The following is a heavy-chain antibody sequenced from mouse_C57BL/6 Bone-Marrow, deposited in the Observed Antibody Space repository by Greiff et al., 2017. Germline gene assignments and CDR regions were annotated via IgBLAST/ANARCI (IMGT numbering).Heavy chain of an antibody. CDR2: IDPENGDT. J-gene: IGHJ2*01. D-gene: IGHD1-1*01. Sequence: VQLQQSGAELVRPGASVKLSCTASGYNIKDDYMHWVKQRPEQGLEWIGWIDPENGDTEYASKFQGKATITADTSSSTAYLQLSSLTSEDTAVYYCMCDYSGSNYGFDYWGQGTTLTVSS. CDR3: MCDYSGSNYGFDY. CDR1: GYNIKDDY. V-gene: IGHV14-4*01.